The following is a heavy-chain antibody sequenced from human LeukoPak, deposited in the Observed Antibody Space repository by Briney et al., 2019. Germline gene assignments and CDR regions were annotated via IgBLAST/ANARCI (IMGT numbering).Heavy chain of an antibody. D-gene: IGHD3-22*01. J-gene: IGHJ4*02. Sequence: GGSLRLSCAASGFTFSSYGMHWVRQAPGKGLEWVAVTSYDGSNKYYADSVKGRFTISRDNSKNTLYLQMNSLRAEDAAVYYCARDREHYYNSSGYYFGYWGQGTLVTVST. CDR1: GFTFSSYG. CDR2: TSYDGSNK. V-gene: IGHV3-30*03. CDR3: ARDREHYYNSSGYYFGY.